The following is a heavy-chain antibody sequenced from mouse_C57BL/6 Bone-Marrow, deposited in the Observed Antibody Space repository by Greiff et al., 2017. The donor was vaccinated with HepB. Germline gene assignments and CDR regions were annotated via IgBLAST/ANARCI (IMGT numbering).Heavy chain of an antibody. J-gene: IGHJ1*03. Sequence: QSCTALVYPFTCYWMHWVTQRPGRGLEWIGRIDPNRGGTKYNDKFNSTATLTVDKPSSTAYMHLRSLTSADSAVYYGAGYHSYGSSYVAFWDFDVWGTGTTVTVSS. CDR3: AGYHSYGSSYVAFWDFDV. CDR1: VYPFTCYW. D-gene: IGHD1-1*01. CDR2: IDPNRGGT. V-gene: IGHV1-72*01.